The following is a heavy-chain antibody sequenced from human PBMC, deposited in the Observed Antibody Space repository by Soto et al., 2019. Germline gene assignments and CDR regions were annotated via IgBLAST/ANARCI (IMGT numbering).Heavy chain of an antibody. CDR3: VAGGTRWIHSAFDY. D-gene: IGHD5-18*01. V-gene: IGHV1-24*01. CDR1: GYTLTELS. Sequence: QVHLIQSGAEVKKPGASVKVSCKVSGYTLTELSMHWMRQAPGKGLERMGGFDPEDGKTTSAQKFQGRVTVTEDTSTDTAYMELSSLRSEDTAVYYCVAGGTRWIHSAFDYWGQGTLVTVSS. J-gene: IGHJ4*02. CDR2: FDPEDGKT.